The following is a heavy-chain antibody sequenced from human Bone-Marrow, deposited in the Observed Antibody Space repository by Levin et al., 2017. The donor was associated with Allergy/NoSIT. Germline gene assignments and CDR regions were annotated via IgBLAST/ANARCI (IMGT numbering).Heavy chain of an antibody. CDR1: GYSFRDVY. CDR3: TLAGGY. Sequence: GESLKISCKTSGYSFRDVYIHWVRQAPGQGLEWLGWVNPTTGGTNYAQKFQGRVTMTRDTSISTAYMELSTLRSDDTAVYYCTLAGGYWGQGTLVNVSS. D-gene: IGHD1-26*01. CDR2: VNPTTGGT. J-gene: IGHJ4*02. V-gene: IGHV1-2*02.